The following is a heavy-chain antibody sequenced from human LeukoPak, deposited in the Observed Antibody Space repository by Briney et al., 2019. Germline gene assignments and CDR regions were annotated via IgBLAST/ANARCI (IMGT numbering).Heavy chain of an antibody. Sequence: GASVKVSCKASSYTFSNYGISWVRQAPGQGLDWMGWISAYNGNTNYAQKFQGRVTMTTDTSTSTAYVELRSLRSDDTAVYYCARGMSDYGDYAYYYYMDVWGKGTTVTVSS. V-gene: IGHV1-18*01. CDR3: ARGMSDYGDYAYYYYMDV. D-gene: IGHD4-17*01. CDR2: ISAYNGNT. CDR1: SYTFSNYG. J-gene: IGHJ6*03.